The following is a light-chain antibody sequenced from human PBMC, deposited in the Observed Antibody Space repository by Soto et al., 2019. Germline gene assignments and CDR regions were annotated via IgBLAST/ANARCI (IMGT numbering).Light chain of an antibody. CDR3: QQFNNWPHT. V-gene: IGKV3-15*01. Sequence: EIVLTQSPATLSVSPGERATLSCRASQSVNQKLGWYQQKPGQAPRLLIYVASYRATGIPARLSGSGSGTEYTLTISNLQAEDCAVYYCQQFNNWPHTFGQGTRLEIK. CDR2: VAS. CDR1: QSVNQK. J-gene: IGKJ2*01.